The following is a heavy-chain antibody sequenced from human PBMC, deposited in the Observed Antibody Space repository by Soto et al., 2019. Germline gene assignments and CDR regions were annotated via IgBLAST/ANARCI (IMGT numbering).Heavy chain of an antibody. V-gene: IGHV3-23*01. J-gene: IGHJ4*02. CDR3: ARAMTEVVTSFDY. D-gene: IGHD2-15*01. CDR2: ISGSGGST. CDR1: GFTFSIYA. Sequence: FCAASGFTFSIYAMSCFRQAPGKGLEWVTAISGSGGSTNYAHSLKSRFTISRDNSKNTLYLQMNSVRAEDTAVYYCARAMTEVVTSFDYWGQGTLVTVSS.